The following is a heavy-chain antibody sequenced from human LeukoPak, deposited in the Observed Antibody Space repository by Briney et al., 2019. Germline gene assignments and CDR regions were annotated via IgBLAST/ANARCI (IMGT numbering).Heavy chain of an antibody. CDR2: INPNSGGT. CDR3: ARGNTMVRGRRYYFDY. Sequence: ASVKVSCKASGYTFTGYYMHWVRQAPGRGLEWMGWINPNSGGTNYAQKFQGRVTMTRDTSISTAYMELSRLRSDDTAVYYCARGNTMVRGRRYYFDYWGQGTLVTVSS. D-gene: IGHD3-10*01. V-gene: IGHV1-2*02. J-gene: IGHJ4*02. CDR1: GYTFTGYY.